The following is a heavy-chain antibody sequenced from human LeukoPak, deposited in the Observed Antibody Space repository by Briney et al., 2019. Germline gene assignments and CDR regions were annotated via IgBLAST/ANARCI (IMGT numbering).Heavy chain of an antibody. CDR2: INPKRGGT. CDR1: GYTFTGHY. CDR3: ARDRSEDYGSGSPDD. D-gene: IGHD3-10*01. Sequence: GASVKVSCKTSGYTFTGHYMHWVRQAPGQGLEWLGWINPKRGGTKYAQEFQGRVTMTRERSISTAYMELRRLTSDDTAVYYCARDRSEDYGSGSPDDWGRGTLITVSS. V-gene: IGHV1-2*02. J-gene: IGHJ4*02.